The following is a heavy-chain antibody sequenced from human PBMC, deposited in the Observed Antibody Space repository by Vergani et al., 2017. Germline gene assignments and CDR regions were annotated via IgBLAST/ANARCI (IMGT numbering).Heavy chain of an antibody. CDR2: ISGRGGST. D-gene: IGHD5-12*01. CDR1: GFTFNHYA. V-gene: IGHV3-23*01. Sequence: EVQLLESGGDLVQPGGSLRLSCAASGFTFNHYAMNWVRQAPGKGREWVSGISGRGGSTYYAGSVKGRFTISRDSSKNTLYLQMNSLSAGDTAVYYCAKANPRNSGYDYLYYYHAMDVWGQGTTVTVSS. J-gene: IGHJ6*02. CDR3: AKANPRNSGYDYLYYYHAMDV.